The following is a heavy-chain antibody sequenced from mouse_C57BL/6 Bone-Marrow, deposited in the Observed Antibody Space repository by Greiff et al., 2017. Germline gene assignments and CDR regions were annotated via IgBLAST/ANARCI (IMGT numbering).Heavy chain of an antibody. CDR2: IYPGSGST. J-gene: IGHJ2*01. Sequence: VQVVESGAELVKPGASVKMSCKASGYTFTSYWITWVKQRPGQGLEWIGDIYPGSGSTNYNEKFKSKATLTVDTSSSTAYMQLSSLTSEDSAVYYCARDGSPYWGQGTTLTVSS. CDR1: GYTFTSYW. CDR3: ARDGSPY. V-gene: IGHV1-55*01.